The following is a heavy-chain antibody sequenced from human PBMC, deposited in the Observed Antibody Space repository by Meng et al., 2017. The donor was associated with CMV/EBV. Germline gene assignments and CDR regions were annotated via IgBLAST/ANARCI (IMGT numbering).Heavy chain of an antibody. CDR1: GFTFSRYN. Sequence: GGSLRLSCATSGFTFSRYNMNWVRQAPGKGLEGISYISSSSSTIYYADSVKGRFTISRGNARNSLYLQMDSLTAEDTAVYYCARDATYYDFWSGYISWFDPWGQGTLVTVSS. CDR3: ARDATYYDFWSGYISWFDP. CDR2: ISSSSSTI. D-gene: IGHD3-3*01. V-gene: IGHV3-48*04. J-gene: IGHJ5*02.